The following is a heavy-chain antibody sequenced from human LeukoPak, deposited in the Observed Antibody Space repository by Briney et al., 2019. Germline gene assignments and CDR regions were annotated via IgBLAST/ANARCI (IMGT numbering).Heavy chain of an antibody. D-gene: IGHD4-17*01. J-gene: IGHJ4*02. CDR1: GYTFTSYG. CDR3: ARANYGDYYYFDY. Sequence: ASVKVSCKASGYTFTSYGISWVRQAPGQGLEWMGWISAYNGNTNYAQKLQGRVTMTRDTSISTAYMELSRLRSDDTAVYYCARANYGDYYYFDYWGQGTLVTVSS. V-gene: IGHV1-18*01. CDR2: ISAYNGNT.